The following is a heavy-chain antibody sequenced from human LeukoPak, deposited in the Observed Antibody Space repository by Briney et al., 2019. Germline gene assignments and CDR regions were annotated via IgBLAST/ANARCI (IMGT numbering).Heavy chain of an antibody. V-gene: IGHV3-21*01. CDR3: ARELELLWFGEFTYGMDV. CDR2: ISSSSSYI. J-gene: IGHJ6*02. D-gene: IGHD3-10*01. Sequence: PGGSLRLSCAASGFVISRYSLNWVRQAPGKGLEWVSSISSSSSYIYYADSVKGRFTISRDNAKNSLYLQMNSLRAEDTAVYYCARELELLWFGEFTYGMDVWGQGTTVTVSS. CDR1: GFVISRYS.